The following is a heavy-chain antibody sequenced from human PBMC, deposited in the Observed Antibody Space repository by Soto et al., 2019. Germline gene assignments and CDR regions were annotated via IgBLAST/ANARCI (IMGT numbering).Heavy chain of an antibody. D-gene: IGHD3-10*01. CDR2: FDPEDGET. CDR1: GYTLTELS. CDR3: ATFVSDYYGSGSYYQTVDY. J-gene: IGHJ4*02. V-gene: IGHV1-24*01. Sequence: QVPLVQSGAEVKKPGASVKVSCKVSGYTLTELSMHWVRQAPGKGLEWMGGFDPEDGETIYAQKFQGRVTMTEDTSTDTAYMELSSLRSEDTAVYYCATFVSDYYGSGSYYQTVDYWGQGTLVTVSS.